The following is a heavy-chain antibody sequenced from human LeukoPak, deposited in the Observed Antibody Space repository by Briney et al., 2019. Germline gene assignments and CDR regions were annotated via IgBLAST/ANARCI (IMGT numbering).Heavy chain of an antibody. D-gene: IGHD1-26*01. J-gene: IGHJ4*02. V-gene: IGHV1-24*01. Sequence: ASVKVSCKASGYTFTGYYMHWVRQAPGKGLEWMGGFDPEDGETIYAQKFQGRVTMTEDTSTDTAYMELSSLRSEDTAVYYCATVGGSYRTYYFDYWGQGTLVTVSS. CDR2: FDPEDGET. CDR1: GYTFTGYY. CDR3: ATVGGSYRTYYFDY.